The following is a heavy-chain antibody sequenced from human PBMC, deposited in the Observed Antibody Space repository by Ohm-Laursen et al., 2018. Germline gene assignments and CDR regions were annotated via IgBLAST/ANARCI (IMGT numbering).Heavy chain of an antibody. CDR3: AKDHYGEGERYFQH. J-gene: IGHJ1*01. V-gene: IGHV3-30*18. CDR1: GFTFSSYG. D-gene: IGHD4-17*01. CDR2: ISYDGSNK. Sequence: SLRLSCTASGFTFSSYGMHWVRQAPGKGLEWVAAISYDGSNKYYADSVKGRFTISRDNSKNTLYLQMNSLRAEDTAVYYRAKDHYGEGERYFQHWGQGTLVTVSS.